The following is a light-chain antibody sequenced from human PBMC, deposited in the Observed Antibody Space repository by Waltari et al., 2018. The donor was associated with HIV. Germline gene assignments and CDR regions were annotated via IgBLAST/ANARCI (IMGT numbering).Light chain of an antibody. CDR1: SSDVGGYNY. CDR3: SSYASSSTPYV. J-gene: IGLJ1*01. V-gene: IGLV2-14*01. Sequence: QSALTQPASVSGSPGQSITISCTGTSSDVGGYNYVSCYQQYPGKAPKLMIYEVSNRPSGVSNRFSGSKSGNTASLTISGLQAEDEADYYCSSYASSSTPYVFGTGTKVTVL. CDR2: EVS.